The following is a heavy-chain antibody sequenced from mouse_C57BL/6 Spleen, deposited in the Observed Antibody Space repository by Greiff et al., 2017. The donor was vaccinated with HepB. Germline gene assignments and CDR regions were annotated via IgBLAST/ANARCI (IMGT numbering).Heavy chain of an antibody. J-gene: IGHJ3*01. Sequence: QVQLKESGPELVKPGASVKISCKASGYAFSSSWMNWVKQRPGKGLEWIGRIYPGDGDTNYNGKFKGKATLTADKSSSTAYMQLSSLTSEDSAVYICARSGGDYSWFAYWGQGTLVTVSA. CDR1: GYAFSSSW. V-gene: IGHV1-82*01. CDR3: ARSGGDYSWFAY. D-gene: IGHD1-1*01. CDR2: IYPGDGDT.